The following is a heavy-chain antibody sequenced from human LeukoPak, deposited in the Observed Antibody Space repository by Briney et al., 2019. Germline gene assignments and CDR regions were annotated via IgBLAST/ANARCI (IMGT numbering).Heavy chain of an antibody. CDR3: TTQAGVERGAAVATTIDY. Sequence: GGSLRLSCAGSGFTFSRLAMNWVRQASREGLEWVSSISPSGGHIYYADSVRGRFTASRDNAKNSLYLQMDSLRDGDAAVYYCTTQAGVERGAAVATTIDYWGQGTLVTVSS. CDR1: GFTFSRLA. V-gene: IGHV3-21*01. CDR2: ISPSGGHI. D-gene: IGHD5-12*01. J-gene: IGHJ4*02.